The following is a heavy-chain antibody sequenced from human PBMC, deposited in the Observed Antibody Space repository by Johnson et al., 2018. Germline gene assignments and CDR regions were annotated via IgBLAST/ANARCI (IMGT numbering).Heavy chain of an antibody. CDR2: IKQDGSEK. CDR3: ARDLPLAAAVYYYYYYGMDV. D-gene: IGHD6-13*01. CDR1: GFTFSSYW. Sequence: VQLVQSGGGLVQPGGSLRLSCAASGFTFSSYWMSWVRQAPGKGLEWVANIKQDGSEKYYVDSVKGRFTISRDNAKNSLYLQMNSLRAEDTAVYYCARDLPLAAAVYYYYYYGMDVWGQGTTVTVSS. J-gene: IGHJ6*02. V-gene: IGHV3-7*01.